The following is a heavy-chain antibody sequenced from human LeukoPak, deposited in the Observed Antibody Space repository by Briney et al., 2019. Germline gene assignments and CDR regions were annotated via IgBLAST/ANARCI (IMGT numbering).Heavy chain of an antibody. D-gene: IGHD2-15*01. CDR1: GDSISSDTYY. Sequence: TSETLSLTCTVSGDSISSDTYYWTWIRQPAGKQLEWIGRIYSSGSTTYNASLKSQVSISIDTSKNQFSLRLSPLTAADTAVYYCAGTRRYCSGGSCYNWFEPWGQGTLVTVSS. J-gene: IGHJ5*02. V-gene: IGHV4-61*02. CDR3: AGTRRYCSGGSCYNWFEP. CDR2: IYSSGST.